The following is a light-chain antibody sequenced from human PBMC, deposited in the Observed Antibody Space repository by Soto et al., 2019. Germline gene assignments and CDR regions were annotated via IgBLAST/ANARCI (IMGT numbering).Light chain of an antibody. CDR3: QQYVSSPFT. J-gene: IGKJ3*01. Sequence: EIVLTQSAGTLSLSPGERATFSCRASQSVSSNFVAWFQQKPGQVPRLLIYRASNRATGIPDRFSGSASGTDFTLTINRLEPEDFAVYCCQQYVSSPFTCGPGTKVDI. V-gene: IGKV3-20*01. CDR2: RAS. CDR1: QSVSSNF.